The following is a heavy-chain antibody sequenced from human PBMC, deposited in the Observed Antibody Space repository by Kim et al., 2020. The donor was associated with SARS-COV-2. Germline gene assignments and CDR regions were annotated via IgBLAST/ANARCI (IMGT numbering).Heavy chain of an antibody. CDR3: VRVRESDGYDRRFDR. Sequence: GGSLRLSCEASEFMFNNYWMGWVRQAPGKGLGWVASINEDGSQKHYEDSVNGRFTIARDNAKKSVFLQLNGLRAGDTAIYHCVRVRESDGYDRRFDRWGQGTLVTVSS. J-gene: IGHJ4*02. CDR2: INEDGSQK. CDR1: EFMFNNYW. V-gene: IGHV3-7*03. D-gene: IGHD3-16*02.